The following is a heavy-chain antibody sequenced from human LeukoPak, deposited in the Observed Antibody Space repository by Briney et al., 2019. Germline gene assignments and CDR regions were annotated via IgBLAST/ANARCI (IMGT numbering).Heavy chain of an antibody. V-gene: IGHV3-21*01. J-gene: IGHJ4*02. CDR1: GFTFSSYG. Sequence: PGGSLRLSCAASGFTFSSYGMNWVSQAPGKGLEWVSSISSSSIYIYYADSLKGRFTISRDNAKNSLYLQMNSLRAEDTAVYYCARVAYSSGVDCWGQGTLVTVSS. CDR2: ISSSSIYI. D-gene: IGHD6-19*01. CDR3: ARVAYSSGVDC.